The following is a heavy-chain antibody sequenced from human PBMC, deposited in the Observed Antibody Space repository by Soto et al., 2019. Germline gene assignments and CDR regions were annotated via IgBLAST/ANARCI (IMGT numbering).Heavy chain of an antibody. CDR2: IHNDGSTT. CDR3: AIDNGNSY. CDR1: GFTFSSYW. V-gene: IGHV3-74*01. D-gene: IGHD1-7*01. Sequence: EVQLVESGGGLVQPGGSVRLSCAASGFTFSSYWMHWVRQAPGKGLMWVSRIHNDGSTTRYADSVKGRFTISRDNAKNTLYLQMSGLRVEDTAVYYWAIDNGNSYWGQGTLVTVS. J-gene: IGHJ4*01.